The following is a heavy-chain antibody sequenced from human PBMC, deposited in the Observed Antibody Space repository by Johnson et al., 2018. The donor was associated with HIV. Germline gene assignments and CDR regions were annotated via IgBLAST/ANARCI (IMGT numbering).Heavy chain of an antibody. CDR2: IRRKTYGGTT. J-gene: IGHJ3*02. V-gene: IGHV3-49*03. CDR3: ARDPNYNFWSGPEAFDI. D-gene: IGHD3-3*01. CDR1: GFTFGDYP. Sequence: EVQVVESGGGFVQPGRSLRLSCTTSGFTFGDYPMSWFRQAPGKGLEWVGFIRRKTYGGTTEYAASVKGRFTISRDDSKSIAYLQMNSLKTECTAVYYCARDPNYNFWSGPEAFDIWGQGTMVTVSS.